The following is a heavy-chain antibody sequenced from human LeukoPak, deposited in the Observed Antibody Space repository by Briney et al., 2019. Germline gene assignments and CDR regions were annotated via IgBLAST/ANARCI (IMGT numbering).Heavy chain of an antibody. V-gene: IGHV1-2*02. CDR2: INPNSGGT. J-gene: IGHJ4*02. Sequence: ASVTVSCKASGYTFTGYYMHWVRQAPGHGLEWMGWINPNSGGTYYAHNFQGRVTMTRDTSISTVYIELSRLRPDDTAVYYCARTEDDYGDYYSDSWGQGTLVTVTS. CDR1: GYTFTGYY. CDR3: ARTEDDYGDYYSDS. D-gene: IGHD4-17*01.